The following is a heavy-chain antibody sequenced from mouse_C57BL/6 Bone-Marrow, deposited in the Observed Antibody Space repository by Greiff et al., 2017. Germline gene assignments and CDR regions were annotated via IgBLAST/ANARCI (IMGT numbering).Heavy chain of an antibody. CDR1: GFTFSDFY. J-gene: IGHJ1*03. V-gene: IGHV7-1*01. D-gene: IGHD1-1*01. CDR3: ARDADDGSSYWYFDV. Sequence: EVKLVESGGGLVQSGRSLRLSCATSGFTFSDFYMEWVRQAPGKGLEWIAASRNKANDYTTEYSASVKGRFIVSRDTSQSILYLQMNALRAEDTAIYYCARDADDGSSYWYFDVWGTGTTVTVSS. CDR2: SRNKANDYTT.